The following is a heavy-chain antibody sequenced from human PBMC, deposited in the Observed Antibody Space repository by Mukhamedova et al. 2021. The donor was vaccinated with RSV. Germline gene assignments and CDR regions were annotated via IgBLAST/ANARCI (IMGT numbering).Heavy chain of an antibody. V-gene: IGHV3-23*01. D-gene: IGHD2-2*01. CDR3: AIPYFPQVEGY. Sequence: WVSAISGSEGSTYYADSVKGRFTISRDNSKNTLYLQMNSLRAEDTAVYYCAIPYFPQVEGYWGPGTLVTVSS. CDR2: ISGSEGST. J-gene: IGHJ4*02.